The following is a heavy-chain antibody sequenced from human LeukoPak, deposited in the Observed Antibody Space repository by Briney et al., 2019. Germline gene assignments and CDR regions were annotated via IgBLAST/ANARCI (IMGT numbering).Heavy chain of an antibody. V-gene: IGHV1-18*01. D-gene: IGHD3-3*01. Sequence: GASVKVSCKASGYTFTSYGISWVRQAPGQGLEWMGWISAYNGKTNYAQKLQGRVTMATDTSTSTAYMELRSLRSDDTAVYYCARSPRPPYYDFWSGYANWFDPWGQGTLVTVSS. J-gene: IGHJ5*02. CDR2: ISAYNGKT. CDR1: GYTFTSYG. CDR3: ARSPRPPYYDFWSGYANWFDP.